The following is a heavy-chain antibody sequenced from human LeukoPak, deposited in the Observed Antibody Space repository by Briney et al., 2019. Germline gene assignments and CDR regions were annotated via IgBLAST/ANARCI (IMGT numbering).Heavy chain of an antibody. CDR3: ARGRYCSSSSCYQIYYYYMDV. J-gene: IGHJ6*03. CDR2: ISACNGNP. Sequence: ASVKVSCKASGYTFTSFGISWVRQAPGQGLEWMGWISACNGNPNYAQNLQGRVTMTTDTSTSTAYMELRSLRSDDTAVYYCARGRYCSSSSCYQIYYYYMDVWGKGTTVTVSS. D-gene: IGHD2-2*01. CDR1: GYTFTSFG. V-gene: IGHV1-18*01.